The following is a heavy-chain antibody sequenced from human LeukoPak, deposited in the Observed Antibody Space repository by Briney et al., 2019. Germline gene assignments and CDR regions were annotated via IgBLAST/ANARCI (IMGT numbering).Heavy chain of an antibody. D-gene: IGHD3-22*01. Sequence: PSETLSLTCTVSGGSISSSYWCWIRQTPGKGLEWIGYIYYSGSTNYNPSLKSRVTISLDTSQNQFSLKLSSVTAADTAVYYCARVGEYYDSSGLDYWGQGTLVTVSS. V-gene: IGHV4-59*01. CDR2: IYYSGST. J-gene: IGHJ4*02. CDR1: GGSISSSY. CDR3: ARVGEYYDSSGLDY.